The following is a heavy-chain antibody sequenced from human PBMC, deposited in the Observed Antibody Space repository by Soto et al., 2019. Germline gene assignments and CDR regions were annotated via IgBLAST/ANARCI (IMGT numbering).Heavy chain of an antibody. CDR2: INPKTAAT. Sequence: ASVKVSCKTSGYTFTAYYMHWVRQAPGQGLEWMGWINPKTAATNYAKKFQDRVTLTSDTSFSTAYLELTRLRPDDTALYYCARIKWGLDYYSGMDVWGQGTAVTVSS. J-gene: IGHJ6*02. CDR3: ARIKWGLDYYSGMDV. D-gene: IGHD1-26*01. V-gene: IGHV1-2*02. CDR1: GYTFTAYY.